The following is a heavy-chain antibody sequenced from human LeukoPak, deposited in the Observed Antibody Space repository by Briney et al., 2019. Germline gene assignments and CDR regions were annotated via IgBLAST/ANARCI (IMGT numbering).Heavy chain of an antibody. J-gene: IGHJ4*02. CDR1: GYTFSHYG. CDR3: AGEAYSSGYYFPHDS. CDR2: ISAFNGNT. Sequence: ASVKVSCKASGYTFSHYGISWVRQAPGQGLEWMGWISAFNGNTNYAQKLQGRVTMTTDTSTSTAYMELRSLRSDDTAVYYCAGEAYSSGYYFPHDSWGQGTLVTVSS. D-gene: IGHD3-22*01. V-gene: IGHV1-18*01.